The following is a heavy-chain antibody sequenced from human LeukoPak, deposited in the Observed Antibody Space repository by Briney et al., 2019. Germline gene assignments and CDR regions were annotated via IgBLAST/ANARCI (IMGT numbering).Heavy chain of an antibody. V-gene: IGHV3-33*01. CDR1: GFTFSSYG. CDR2: IWYDGSSK. Sequence: GRSLRLSCAASGFTFSSYGMHWVRQAPGKGLEWVAVIWYDGSSKYYADSVKGRFTISRDNSKNTLYLQMNSLRAEDTAVYYCARDPRGLVGAQRGQGTLVTVSS. D-gene: IGHD1-26*01. CDR3: ARDPRGLVGAQ. J-gene: IGHJ4*02.